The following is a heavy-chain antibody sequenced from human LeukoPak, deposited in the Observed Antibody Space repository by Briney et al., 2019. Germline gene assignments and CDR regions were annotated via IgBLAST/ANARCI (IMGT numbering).Heavy chain of an antibody. CDR3: ARLNWNYPDY. D-gene: IGHD3-3*01. V-gene: IGHV3-7*01. J-gene: IGHJ4*02. CDR1: GFTFSLYW. Sequence: GGSLRLSCTASGFTFSLYWMTWVRQAPEKGLEWVANIKEDASEKDYVDSVKGRFTISRDDGKNSLYLQMNSLRGEDTAVYYCARLNWNYPDYWGQGTLVTVSS. CDR2: IKEDASEK.